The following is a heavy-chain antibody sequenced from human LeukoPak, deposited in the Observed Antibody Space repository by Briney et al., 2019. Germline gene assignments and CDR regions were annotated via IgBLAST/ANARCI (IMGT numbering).Heavy chain of an antibody. CDR1: GFTFSSYS. J-gene: IGHJ5*02. D-gene: IGHD6-13*01. CDR3: ARDLAPTGIAAAGTNWFDP. CDR2: ISSSSSYI. Sequence: GGSLRLSCAASGFTFSSYSMNWVRQAPGKGLEWVSSISSSSSYICYADSVKGRFTISRDNAKNSLYLQMNSLRAEDTAVYYCARDLAPTGIAAAGTNWFDPWGQGTLVTVSS. V-gene: IGHV3-21*01.